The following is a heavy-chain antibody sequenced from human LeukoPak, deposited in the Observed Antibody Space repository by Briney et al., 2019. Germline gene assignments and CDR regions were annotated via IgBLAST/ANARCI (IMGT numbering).Heavy chain of an antibody. Sequence: GASVKVSCKASGYAFADYYIYWVRQAPGQGLEWMGRINPNSGDTKYAQKFQGRVTITRDTSISTAYMELNRLRSDDTAVYYCAREDLGDFYFDSWGRGTLVTVSS. CDR3: AREDLGDFYFDS. J-gene: IGHJ4*02. CDR2: INPNSGDT. CDR1: GYAFADYY. D-gene: IGHD3-10*01. V-gene: IGHV1-2*06.